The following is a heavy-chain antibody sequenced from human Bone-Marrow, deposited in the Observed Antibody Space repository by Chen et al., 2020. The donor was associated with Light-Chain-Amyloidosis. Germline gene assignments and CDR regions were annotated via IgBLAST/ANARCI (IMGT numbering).Heavy chain of an antibody. Sequence: QVQLVESRGGVVQPGRSLRLSCAASGFTFSSYAMHWVRQAPGKGLEWVAVISYDGSNKYYADSVKGRFTISRDNSKNTLYLQMNSLRAEDTAVYYCARSHIAVAGSDYWGQGTLVTVSS. CDR3: ARSHIAVAGSDY. D-gene: IGHD6-19*01. V-gene: IGHV3-30*01. CDR1: GFTFSSYA. J-gene: IGHJ4*02. CDR2: ISYDGSNK.